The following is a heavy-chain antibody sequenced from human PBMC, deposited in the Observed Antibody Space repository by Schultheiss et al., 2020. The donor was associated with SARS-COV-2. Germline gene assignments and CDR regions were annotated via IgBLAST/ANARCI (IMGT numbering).Heavy chain of an antibody. CDR2: ISSNGGST. CDR1: GFTFSSYA. J-gene: IGHJ4*02. V-gene: IGHV3-64D*06. Sequence: GGSLRLSCSASGFTFSSYAMHWVRQAPGKGLEYVSAISSNGGSTYYADSVKGRFTISRDNSKNTLYLQMSSLRAEDTAVYYCVKDYYGSGSYYNPRDFDYWGQGTLVTVSS. CDR3: VKDYYGSGSYYNPRDFDY. D-gene: IGHD3-10*01.